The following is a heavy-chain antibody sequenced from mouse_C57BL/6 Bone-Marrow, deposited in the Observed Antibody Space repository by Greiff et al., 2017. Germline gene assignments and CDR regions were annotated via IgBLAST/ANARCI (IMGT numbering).Heavy chain of an antibody. J-gene: IGHJ4*01. CDR3: ARAYGSSYYAMDY. CDR1: GYTFTDYY. Sequence: EVQLQQSGPVLVKPGASVKMSCKASGYTFTDYYMNWVKQSHGKSLEWIGVINPYNGGTSYNQQFKGKATLTVDKSSSTAYMELNSLTSEDSAVYYCARAYGSSYYAMDYWGQGTSVTVSS. D-gene: IGHD1-1*01. V-gene: IGHV1-19*01. CDR2: INPYNGGT.